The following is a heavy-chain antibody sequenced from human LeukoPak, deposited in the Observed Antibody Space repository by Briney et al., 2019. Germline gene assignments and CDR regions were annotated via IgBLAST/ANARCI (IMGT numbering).Heavy chain of an antibody. Sequence: GGSLRLSCAASGFTFSSYSMNWVRQAPGEGLEWVSYISSSSSTIYYADSVKGRFTISRDNSKNTLYLQMNSLRAEDTAVYYCARDPPLGDYYDSSGYFDYWGQGTLVTVSS. V-gene: IGHV3-48*01. J-gene: IGHJ4*02. CDR1: GFTFSSYS. CDR2: ISSSSSTI. CDR3: ARDPPLGDYYDSSGYFDY. D-gene: IGHD3-22*01.